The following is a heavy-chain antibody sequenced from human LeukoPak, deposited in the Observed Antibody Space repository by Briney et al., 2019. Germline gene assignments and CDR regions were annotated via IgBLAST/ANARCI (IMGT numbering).Heavy chain of an antibody. CDR1: GFTFSSYS. V-gene: IGHV3-21*01. CDR2: ISSSSSYI. CDR3: ARDYDFWSGYYPDAFDI. J-gene: IGHJ3*02. D-gene: IGHD3-3*01. Sequence: PGGSLRLSCAASGFTFSSYSMNWVRQAPGKGLEWVSSISSSSSYIYYADSVKGRLTISRDNAKNSLYLQMNSLRAEDTAVYYCARDYDFWSGYYPDAFDIWGQGTMVTVSS.